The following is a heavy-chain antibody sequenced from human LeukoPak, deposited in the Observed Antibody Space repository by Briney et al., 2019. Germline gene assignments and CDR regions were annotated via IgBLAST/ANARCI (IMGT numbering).Heavy chain of an antibody. J-gene: IGHJ4*02. CDR3: ARGATGYCTNGVCYHRFFDY. Sequence: ASVKVSCKASGYTFTSYDISWVRQAPGQGLAWMGWISVYNGDTNYAQNLQGRVTMTTDTSTGTAYMELRSLRSDDTAVYYCARGATGYCTNGVCYHRFFDYWGQGTLVTVSS. CDR1: GYTFTSYD. V-gene: IGHV1-18*01. CDR2: ISVYNGDT. D-gene: IGHD2-8*01.